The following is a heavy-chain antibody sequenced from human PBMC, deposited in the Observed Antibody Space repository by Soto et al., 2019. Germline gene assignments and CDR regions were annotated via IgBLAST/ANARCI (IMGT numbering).Heavy chain of an antibody. CDR2: INHSGST. CDR3: ARGGGIAARPRYSSGWFLGYFDY. CDR1: GGSFSGYY. D-gene: IGHD6-19*01. Sequence: PSETLSLTCAVYGGSFSGYYWSWIRQPPGKGLEWIGEINHSGSTNYNPSLKSRVTISVDTSKNQFSLKLSSVTAADTAVYYCARGGGIAARPRYSSGWFLGYFDYRGQVPLVTVSS. V-gene: IGHV4-34*01. J-gene: IGHJ4*02.